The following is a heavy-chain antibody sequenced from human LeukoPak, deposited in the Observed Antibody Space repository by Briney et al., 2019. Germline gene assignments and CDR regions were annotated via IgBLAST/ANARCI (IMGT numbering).Heavy chain of an antibody. J-gene: IGHJ4*02. CDR1: GGSISSSSYY. Sequence: SETLSLTCTVSGGSISSSSYYWGWIRQPPGKGLEWIGSIFYSGSTYYNPSLESRVTISVDTSKNQFSLKLSSVTAADTAVYYCARGADSSGYYSIFYFDYWGQGTPVTVSS. V-gene: IGHV4-39*07. D-gene: IGHD3-22*01. CDR2: IFYSGST. CDR3: ARGADSSGYYSIFYFDY.